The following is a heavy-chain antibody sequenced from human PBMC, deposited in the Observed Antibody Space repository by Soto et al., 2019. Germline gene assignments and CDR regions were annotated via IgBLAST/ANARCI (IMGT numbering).Heavy chain of an antibody. V-gene: IGHV3-74*01. CDR1: GFTFSAYW. Sequence: LRLSCSVSGFTFSAYWMHWVRQVPGKGLTWVSRISDDGSTATYADSVKGRFVISRDNDKNSLDLEMKTLRADDSGLYYCARGPRVSSTGTGAHWGRGTLVTVSS. CDR2: ISDDGSTA. D-gene: IGHD1-1*01. CDR3: ARGPRVSSTGTGAH. J-gene: IGHJ4*02.